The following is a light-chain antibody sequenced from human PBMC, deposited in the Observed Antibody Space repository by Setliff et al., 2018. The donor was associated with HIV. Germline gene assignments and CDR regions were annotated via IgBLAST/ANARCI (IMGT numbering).Light chain of an antibody. V-gene: IGLV2-23*01. Sequence: QSVLTQPASVSGSPGQSITISCTGTSNDVGRYDLVSWYQQHPARTPKLIIYQATRRPSGVSNRFSGSKSGNVASLTISGLRAEDEADYYCCSNTGSNTFVFGTGTKVTVL. CDR3: CSNTGSNTFV. J-gene: IGLJ1*01. CDR1: SNDVGRYDL. CDR2: QAT.